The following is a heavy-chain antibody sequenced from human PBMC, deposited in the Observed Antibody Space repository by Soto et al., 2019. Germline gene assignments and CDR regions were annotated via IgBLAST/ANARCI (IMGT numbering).Heavy chain of an antibody. J-gene: IGHJ6*02. CDR1: GYSFTIYW. V-gene: IGHV5-51*01. Sequence: HGESLKISCKGSGYSFTIYWIGWVRQMPGKGLEWMGIIYPGDSDTRYSPSFQGQVTISADKSISTAYLQWSSLKASDTAMYYCARHGSXLWFGELLGYYYYGMDVWGPGTTVTVSS. CDR2: IYPGDSDT. D-gene: IGHD3-10*01. CDR3: ARHGSXLWFGELLGYYYYGMDV.